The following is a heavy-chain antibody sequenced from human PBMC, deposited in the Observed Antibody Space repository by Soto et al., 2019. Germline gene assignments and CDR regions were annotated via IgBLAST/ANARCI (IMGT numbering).Heavy chain of an antibody. V-gene: IGHV3-9*01. Sequence: GWSLRLLCAASGFTFDDYAMYGVGQGPGKGLEWVSSINWNSARIGYADSVKGRFTISRDNAKNSLYLQMTSLRAEDTAFYYCAKGPYSTSSGGWFDPWGRGTLVTVSS. CDR2: INWNSARI. CDR3: AKGPYSTSSGGWFDP. CDR1: GFTFDDYA. J-gene: IGHJ5*02. D-gene: IGHD6-13*01.